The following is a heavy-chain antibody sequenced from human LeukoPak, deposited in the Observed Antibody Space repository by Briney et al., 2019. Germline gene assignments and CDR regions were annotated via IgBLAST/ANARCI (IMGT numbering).Heavy chain of an antibody. V-gene: IGHV3-20*01. CDR2: INWNGGST. J-gene: IGHJ3*02. CDR3: ARDQSGYSGYDTGGAFDS. CDR1: AFTFDDYG. D-gene: IGHD5-12*01. Sequence: GGCLSLACSPSAFTFDDYGIRWVRQAPGEGRGWGFGINWNGGSTRYADSVKGRFTICRDNDKNSLYLQMNSLRAEDTALYHCARDQSGYSGYDTGGAFDSWGQGTMVTVSS.